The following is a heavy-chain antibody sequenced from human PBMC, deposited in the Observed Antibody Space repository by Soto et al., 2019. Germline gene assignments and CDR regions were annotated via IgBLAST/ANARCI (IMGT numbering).Heavy chain of an antibody. J-gene: IGHJ6*02. V-gene: IGHV3-7*03. CDR1: GFTFSSCW. CDR2: IKQDGSEK. CDR3: AREMGRSGSYYYYGMDV. Sequence: GGSLRLSCAASGFTFSSCWMSWVRQAPGKGLEWVANIKQDGSEKYYVDSVKGRFTISRDNAKNSLYLQMNSLRAEDTAVYYCAREMGRSGSYYYYGMDVWGQGTTVTVSS. D-gene: IGHD3-22*01.